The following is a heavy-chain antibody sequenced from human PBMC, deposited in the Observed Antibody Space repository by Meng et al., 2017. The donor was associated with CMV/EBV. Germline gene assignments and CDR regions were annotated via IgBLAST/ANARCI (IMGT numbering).Heavy chain of an antibody. CDR1: GGTFSSYA. Sequence: QGQWVEVWAEGKEPGASVKVTCKASGGTFSSYAISWVRQAPGQGLEWMGGIIPIFGTANYAQKFQGRVTITADESTSTAYMELSSLRSEDTAVYYCARGYYDSSGYNFDLWGRGTLVTVSS. CDR3: ARGYYDSSGYNFDL. J-gene: IGHJ2*01. D-gene: IGHD3-22*01. CDR2: IIPIFGTA. V-gene: IGHV1-69*12.